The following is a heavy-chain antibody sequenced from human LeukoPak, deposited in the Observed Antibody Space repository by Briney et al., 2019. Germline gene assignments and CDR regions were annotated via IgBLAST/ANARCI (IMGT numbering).Heavy chain of an antibody. CDR1: GYDFTNYW. J-gene: IGHJ4*02. V-gene: IGHV5-51*01. Sequence: GESLKISCKGSGYDFTNYWIGWVRQMPGKGLEWMGIIYPGDSDTRYSPSFQGQVTISADKSISTAYLQWSSLKASDTAMYYCARSAKMYGSGSYYNYFDYWGQGTLVTVSS. CDR3: ARSAKMYGSGSYYNYFDY. CDR2: IYPGDSDT. D-gene: IGHD3-10*01.